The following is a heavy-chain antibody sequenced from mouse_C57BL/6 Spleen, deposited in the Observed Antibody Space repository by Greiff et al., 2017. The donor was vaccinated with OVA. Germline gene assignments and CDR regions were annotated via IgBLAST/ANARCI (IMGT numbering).Heavy chain of an antibody. J-gene: IGHJ4*01. V-gene: IGHV5-15*01. CDR2: ISNLAYSI. CDR1: GFTFSDYG. Sequence: EVKVVESGGGLVQPGGSLKLSCAASGFTFSDYGMAWVRQAPRKGPEWVAFISNLAYSIYYADTVTGRFTISRENAKNTLYLEMSSLRSEDTAMYYCARQWGNYGAMDYWGQGTSVTVSS. CDR3: ARQWGNYGAMDY. D-gene: IGHD2-1*01.